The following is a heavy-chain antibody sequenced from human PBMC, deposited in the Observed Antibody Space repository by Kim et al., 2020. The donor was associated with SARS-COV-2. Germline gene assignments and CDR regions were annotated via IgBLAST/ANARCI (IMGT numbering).Heavy chain of an antibody. CDR1: GFTFTSHD. V-gene: IGHV3-23*01. D-gene: IGHD3-10*01. CDR2: VSGSGNRE. J-gene: IGHJ3*01. CDR3: VRKVAGSNFDV. Sequence: GGSLRLSCGASGFTFTSHDLQWVRQAPGKGPEWISGVSGSGNREFYAESVKGRFTISRDNSKNTVYLQLNSLRAEDTAIYYCVRKVAGSNFDVWGQGTMV.